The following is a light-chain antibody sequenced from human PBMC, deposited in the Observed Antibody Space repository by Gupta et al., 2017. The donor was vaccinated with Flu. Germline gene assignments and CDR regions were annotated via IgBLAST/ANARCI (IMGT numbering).Light chain of an antibody. CDR2: EDN. CDR3: GTWDSSVSGGSWV. V-gene: IGLV1-51*01. J-gene: IGLJ3*02. Sequence: QPVLMQPPSVSAAAGPKVTISCSGSGSNHGSEYVSWFHQRPGTAPKLLIDEDNKRPSGIPDRLSGSTSVTSATLGITGLQIGDEADDYGGTWDSSVSGGSWVFGGGTKLTVL. CDR1: GSNHGSEY.